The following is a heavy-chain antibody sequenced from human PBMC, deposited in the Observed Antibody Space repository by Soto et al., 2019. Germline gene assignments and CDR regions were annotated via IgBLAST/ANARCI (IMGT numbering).Heavy chain of an antibody. D-gene: IGHD5-18*01. Sequence: SVKVSCKASGGTFSSYAISWVRQAPGQGLEWMGGIIPIFGTAHYAQKFQGRVTITADESTSTAYMELSSLRSEDTAVYYCARGQAAMVIHYYYGMDVWGQGTTVTVSS. CDR1: GGTFSSYA. J-gene: IGHJ6*02. V-gene: IGHV1-69*13. CDR2: IIPIFGTA. CDR3: ARGQAAMVIHYYYGMDV.